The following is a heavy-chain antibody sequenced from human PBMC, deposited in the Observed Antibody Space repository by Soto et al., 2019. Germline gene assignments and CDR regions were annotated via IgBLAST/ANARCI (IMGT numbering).Heavy chain of an antibody. CDR1: GRTFNINADF. J-gene: IGHJ4*02. Sequence: SETLSLTCTVSGRTFNINADFWYLAWIRQPPGKGPEWIGSIDNGGNTHYNAPLKSRVIISADTSKNQFSLSLNSVTAADTAVYYCVKRSLLMAPTWGQGIQVTVSS. CDR3: VKRSLLMAPT. CDR2: IDNGGNT. D-gene: IGHD1-26*01. V-gene: IGHV4-39*01.